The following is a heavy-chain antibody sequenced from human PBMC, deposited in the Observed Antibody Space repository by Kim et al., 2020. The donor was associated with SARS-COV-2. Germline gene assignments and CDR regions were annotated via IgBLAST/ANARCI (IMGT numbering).Heavy chain of an antibody. CDR3: ARGKAYTYYYVSSGYYEYCQH. D-gene: IGHD3-22*01. CDR1: GFTFSSYE. CDR2: ISSSGSTI. J-gene: IGHJ1*01. Sequence: GGSLRLSCAASGFTFSSYEMNWVRQAPGKGLEWVSYISSSGSTIYYADSVKGRFTISRDNAKNSLYLQMNSLRAEDTAVYYCARGKAYTYYYVSSGYYEYCQHWGQGTLVTVSS. V-gene: IGHV3-48*03.